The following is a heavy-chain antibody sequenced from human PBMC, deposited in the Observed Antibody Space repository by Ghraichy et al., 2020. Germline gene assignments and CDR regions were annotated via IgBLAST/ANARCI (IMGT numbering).Heavy chain of an antibody. D-gene: IGHD5-12*01. V-gene: IGHV3-23*01. CDR3: AKDSGYDLSMSFDF. J-gene: IGHJ3*01. CDR1: GFTFSSYA. CDR2: ISGGGGST. Sequence: GGSLRLSCAASGFTFSSYAMSWVRQAPGKGLEWVSAISGGGGSTYYADSVKGRFTISRDNSKNTLSLQMSSMRAEDTAVYYCAKDSGYDLSMSFDFWGQGTMVTVSS.